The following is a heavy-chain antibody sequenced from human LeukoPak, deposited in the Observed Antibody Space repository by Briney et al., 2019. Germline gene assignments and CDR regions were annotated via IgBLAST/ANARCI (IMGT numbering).Heavy chain of an antibody. D-gene: IGHD2-15*01. CDR3: AKTMLRYCSGGSCYSRFDY. CDR1: GFTFSSYA. V-gene: IGHV3-23*01. J-gene: IGHJ4*02. CDR2: ISGSGGST. Sequence: GGSLRLSCAASGFTFSSYAMSWVRQAPGKGLEWVSAISGSGGSTYYADSVKGRFTISRDNSKNTLYLQINSLRAEDTAVYYCAKTMLRYCSGGSCYSRFDYWGQGTLVTVSS.